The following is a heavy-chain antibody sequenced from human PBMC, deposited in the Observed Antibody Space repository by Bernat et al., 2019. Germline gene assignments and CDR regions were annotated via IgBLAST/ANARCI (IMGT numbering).Heavy chain of an antibody. J-gene: IGHJ4*02. CDR2: VYSSGST. CDR1: GASISSKCYF. CDR3: ARALVGEDYGDYYFDY. Sequence: QLQLKESGPGLVKTSETLSLTCTVSGASISSKCYFWGWIREPPGKGLEWIGSVYSSGSTYYNPSLKSRVTISVDTSKNQFSLKLSSVTAADTAVYYCARALVGEDYGDYYFDYWGQGTLVTVSS. D-gene: IGHD4-17*01. V-gene: IGHV4-39*07.